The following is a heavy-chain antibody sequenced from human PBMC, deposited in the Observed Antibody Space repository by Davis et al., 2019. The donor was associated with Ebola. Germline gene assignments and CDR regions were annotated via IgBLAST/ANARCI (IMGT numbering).Heavy chain of an antibody. CDR3: AKLSSSWRLGYFDY. V-gene: IGHV3-23*01. CDR2: ISGSGGST. D-gene: IGHD6-13*01. CDR1: GGTFSSYA. Sequence: AASVKVSCKASGGTFSSYAMSWVRQAPGKGLEWVSAISGSGGSTYYADSVKGRFTISRDNSKNTLYLQMNSLRAEDTAVYYCAKLSSSWRLGYFDYWGQGTLVTVSS. J-gene: IGHJ4*02.